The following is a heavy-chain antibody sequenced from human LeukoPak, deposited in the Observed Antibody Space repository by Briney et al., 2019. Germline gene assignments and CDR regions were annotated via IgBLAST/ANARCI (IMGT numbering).Heavy chain of an antibody. Sequence: PGGSLRLSCAASGFTFSSYSMNWVRQAPGKGLEWVSYISSSCSTIYYADSVKGRFTISRDNAKNSLYLQMNSLRAEDTAVYYCARDRGVRGVKRPSYMDVWGKGTTVTVSS. V-gene: IGHV3-48*01. D-gene: IGHD3-10*01. CDR1: GFTFSSYS. J-gene: IGHJ6*03. CDR2: ISSSCSTI. CDR3: ARDRGVRGVKRPSYMDV.